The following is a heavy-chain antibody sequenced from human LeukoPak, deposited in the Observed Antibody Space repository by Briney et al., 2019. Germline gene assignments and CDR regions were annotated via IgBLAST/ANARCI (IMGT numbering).Heavy chain of an antibody. D-gene: IGHD2-2*01. J-gene: IGHJ6*02. Sequence: GGSLRLSCAASGFTFSSYSMNWVRQAPGKGLEWVSSISSSSSYIYYADSVKGRFTISRDNAKNSLYLQMNSLRAEDTAVYYCARGRWDIVVVPAALNYYYYGMDVWGQGTTVTVSS. CDR3: ARGRWDIVVVPAALNYYYYGMDV. V-gene: IGHV3-21*01. CDR2: ISSSSSYI. CDR1: GFTFSSYS.